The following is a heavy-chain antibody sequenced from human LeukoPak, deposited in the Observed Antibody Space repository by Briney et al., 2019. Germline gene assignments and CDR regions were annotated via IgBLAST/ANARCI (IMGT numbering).Heavy chain of an antibody. Sequence: SQTLSLTCTVSGGSISSGDYYWSWIRQPPGKGLEWIGYIYYSGSTYYNPSLKSRVTISVDTSKNQFSLKLSSATAADTAVYYCARAKSEMATIISFDYWGQGTLVTVSS. D-gene: IGHD5-24*01. CDR3: ARAKSEMATIISFDY. CDR1: GGSISSGDYY. J-gene: IGHJ4*02. V-gene: IGHV4-30-4*01. CDR2: IYYSGST.